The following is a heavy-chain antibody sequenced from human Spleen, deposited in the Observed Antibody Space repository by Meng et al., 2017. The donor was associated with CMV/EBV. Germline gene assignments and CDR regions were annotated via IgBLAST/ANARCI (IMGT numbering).Heavy chain of an antibody. J-gene: IGHJ3*02. D-gene: IGHD3-16*01. CDR3: TTDIGGLDAFDI. CDR2: IKSKTDGGTT. CDR1: GFTFSNAW. V-gene: IGHV3-15*01. Sequence: GESLKISCAASGFTFSNAWMSWVRQAPGKGLEWVGRIKSKTDGGTTDYAAPVKGRFTISRDDSKNTLYLQMNSLKNEDTAVYYCTTDIGGLDAFDIWGQGTMVTVSS.